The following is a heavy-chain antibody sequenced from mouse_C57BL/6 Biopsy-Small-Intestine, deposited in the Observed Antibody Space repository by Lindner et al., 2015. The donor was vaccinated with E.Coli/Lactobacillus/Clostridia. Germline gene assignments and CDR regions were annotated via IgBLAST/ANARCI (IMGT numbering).Heavy chain of an antibody. CDR2: ISSNSGDT. CDR3: ARGLWVRGIYHLSDY. Sequence: SVKVSCKASGYTFTLTGYYIHWVRQSPGQGLEWMGWISSNSGDTNYAPKFQGRVTMTRDTSISTVYMELTRLTSDDTAVYYCARGLWVRGIYHLSDYWGQGTLVTVSS. CDR1: GYTFTLTGYY. D-gene: IGHD1-1*01. V-gene: IGHV1-84*02. J-gene: IGHJ4*01.